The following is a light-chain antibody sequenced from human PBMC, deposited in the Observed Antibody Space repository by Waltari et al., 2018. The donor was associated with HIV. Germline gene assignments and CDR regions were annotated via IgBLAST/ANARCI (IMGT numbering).Light chain of an antibody. CDR1: QSVSTY. Sequence: EIVLTQFPATLSLSPGKRVTLSCRASQSVSTYLAWYQQKPGQAPRLRIYHASTRAAGIPARFSGSGSGTDFTLTISSLETEDFAVYYCQQRSNWPPADTFGQGTKLEIK. CDR2: HAS. J-gene: IGKJ2*01. V-gene: IGKV3-11*01. CDR3: QQRSNWPPADT.